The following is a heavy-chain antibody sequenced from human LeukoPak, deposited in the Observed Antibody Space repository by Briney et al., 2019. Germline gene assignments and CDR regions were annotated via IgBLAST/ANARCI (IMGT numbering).Heavy chain of an antibody. J-gene: IGHJ6*03. Sequence: SGGSLRLSCAASGFSFSIHDMTWVRQAPGKGLEWVSTISNSDNSTYYADSVKGRFTISRDNSKNTLYLQMNSLRAEDTAVYYCAKRAAGNNYYYYYYYMDVWGKGTTVTVSS. CDR1: GFSFSIHD. CDR2: ISNSDNST. D-gene: IGHD6-13*01. CDR3: AKRAAGNNYYYYYYYMDV. V-gene: IGHV3-23*01.